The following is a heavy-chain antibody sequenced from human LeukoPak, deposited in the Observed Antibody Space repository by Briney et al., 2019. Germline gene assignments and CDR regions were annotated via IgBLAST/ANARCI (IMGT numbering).Heavy chain of an antibody. D-gene: IGHD1-26*01. V-gene: IGHV4-39*01. CDR3: ARRSDSGSDDGEDYFDS. CDR2: LYYGGST. CDR1: GGSISTNNYY. J-gene: IGHJ4*02. Sequence: KPSETLSLTCAVSGGSISTNNYYWGWIRQPPGKGLEWIGSLYYGGSTYYNPSLKSRVTISVDTSRNQFSLDLTSVTAADTAVYFCARRSDSGSDDGEDYFDSWGQGTLVTVSS.